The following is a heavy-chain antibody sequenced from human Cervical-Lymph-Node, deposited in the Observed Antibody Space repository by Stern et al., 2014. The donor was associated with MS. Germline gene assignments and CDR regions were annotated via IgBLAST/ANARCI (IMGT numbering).Heavy chain of an antibody. CDR2: INPSAGNT. V-gene: IGHV1-46*01. J-gene: IGHJ4*02. Sequence: QVQLVESGAEMKKPGASVKVSCVASGYSFTSYFIIWVRQAPGKGLEWMGIINPSAGNTNYAQKFQGRVVMTSDTSTGTVYLELSSLRSEDTAVYYCARDEGADYWGQGTLVTVSS. CDR3: ARDEGADY. CDR1: GYSFTSYF.